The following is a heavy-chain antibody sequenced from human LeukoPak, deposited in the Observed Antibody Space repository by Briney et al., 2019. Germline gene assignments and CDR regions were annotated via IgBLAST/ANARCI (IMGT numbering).Heavy chain of an antibody. V-gene: IGHV1-46*01. CDR2: INPSGGST. CDR1: GYTFTSYY. Sequence: ASVKVSCKASGYTFTSYYMHWVRQAPGQGLEWMGIINPSGGSTSYAQKFQGGVTITADKSTSTAYMELSSLRSEDTAVYYCARDQSGEWFDPWGQGTLVTVSS. D-gene: IGHD3-10*01. CDR3: ARDQSGEWFDP. J-gene: IGHJ5*02.